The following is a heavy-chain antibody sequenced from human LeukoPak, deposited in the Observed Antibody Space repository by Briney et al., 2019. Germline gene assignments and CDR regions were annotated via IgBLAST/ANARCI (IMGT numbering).Heavy chain of an antibody. CDR3: ARACARTNRYTED. V-gene: IGHV3-21*01. D-gene: IGHD4/OR15-4a*01. CDR1: GFTFSDYS. CDR2: ISSSSSNI. Sequence: GGSLRLSCAASGFTFSDYSMNWVRQASGKGLEWVSSISSSSSNIYYADSVKGRFTISRDNAKNSLYLEMNSLRAEDTAVYYCARACARTNRYTEDWGQGTLVTVSS. J-gene: IGHJ4*02.